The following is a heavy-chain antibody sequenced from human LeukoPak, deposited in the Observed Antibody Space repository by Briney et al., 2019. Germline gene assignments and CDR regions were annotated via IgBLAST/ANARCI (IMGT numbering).Heavy chain of an antibody. CDR2: INAYNGNT. CDR3: ARRQGTTLNFDY. J-gene: IGHJ4*02. CDR1: GYTFSSYG. D-gene: IGHD1-1*01. V-gene: IGHV1-18*01. Sequence: RASVKVSCKASGYTFSSYGFSWVRQAPGQGLEWMGWINAYNGNTNYAQNLQGRVTMTTDTSTSTAYMELRSLRSDDTAVYYCARRQGTTLNFDYWGQGTLVTVFS.